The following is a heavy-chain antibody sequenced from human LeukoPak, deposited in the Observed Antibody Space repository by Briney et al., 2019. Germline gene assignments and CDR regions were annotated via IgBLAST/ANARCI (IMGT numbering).Heavy chain of an antibody. Sequence: GGSLRLSCAASGFTFSTYSMNWVRQAPGKGLEWVSYISSSSNTIYDADSVKGRFTISRDNAKNSLYLQMNSLRAEDTAVYYCARVVDDFWSGYYIDQYYMDVWGKGTTVTVSS. V-gene: IGHV3-48*01. CDR1: GFTFSTYS. CDR2: ISSSSNTI. D-gene: IGHD3-3*01. J-gene: IGHJ6*03. CDR3: ARVVDDFWSGYYIDQYYMDV.